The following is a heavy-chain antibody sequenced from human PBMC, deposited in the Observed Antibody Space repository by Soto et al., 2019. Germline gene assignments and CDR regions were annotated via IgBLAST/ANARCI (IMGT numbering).Heavy chain of an antibody. CDR3: ARTHSGSYYSVFNY. Sequence: PSETPSLTCVVSNFSISSGYYWGWIRQSPGKGLEWIASIYRSGTTSYNPSLKSRVTISVDPSKNQFSLMLTAVTAADTAVYYCARTHSGSYYSVFNYWGRGSLVTVSS. J-gene: IGHJ4*02. CDR1: NFSISSGYY. D-gene: IGHD1-26*01. V-gene: IGHV4-38-2*01. CDR2: IYRSGTT.